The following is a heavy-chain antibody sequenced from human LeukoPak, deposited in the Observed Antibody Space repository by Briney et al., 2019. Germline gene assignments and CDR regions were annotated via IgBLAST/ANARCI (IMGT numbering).Heavy chain of an antibody. CDR3: AKDISMVRGIIITGIDY. Sequence: PGGSLRLSCAASGFTFSSYAINWVRQAPGKGLEWVSAISGSGDSTYYADSVKGRFTISRDNSKNTLYLQMNSLRAEDTAVYYCAKDISMVRGIIITGIDYWGQGTLVTVSS. D-gene: IGHD3-10*01. CDR1: GFTFSSYA. V-gene: IGHV3-23*01. CDR2: ISGSGDST. J-gene: IGHJ4*02.